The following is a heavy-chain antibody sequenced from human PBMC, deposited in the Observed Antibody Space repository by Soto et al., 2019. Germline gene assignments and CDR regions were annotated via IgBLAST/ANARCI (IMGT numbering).Heavy chain of an antibody. CDR3: ASLCDESSGNFDY. CDR1: GDTFSKST. Sequence: QVQLVQSGAEVKRPGSSVKVSCKASGDTFSKSTFSWVRQVPGQGLEWMGRFIPMLGTSNYAQKVQGRVTITADKSTSTAYRDLSSLAPEGTAVYYCASLCDESSGNFDYWGQGTLVTVSS. CDR2: FIPMLGTS. V-gene: IGHV1-69*08. D-gene: IGHD3-22*01. J-gene: IGHJ4*02.